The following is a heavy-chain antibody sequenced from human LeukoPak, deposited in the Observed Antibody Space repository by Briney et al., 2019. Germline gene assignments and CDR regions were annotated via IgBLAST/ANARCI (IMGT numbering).Heavy chain of an antibody. D-gene: IGHD3-22*01. J-gene: IGHJ1*01. V-gene: IGHV4-59*01. CDR1: GGSISSYY. Sequence: SETLSLTCTVSGGSISSYYWSWIRQPPGKGLEWIGYIYYSGSTNYNPSIKSRVTISVDTSKNQFSLKLSSVTAADTAVYYCARGVSYYDSSGYKHWGQGTLVTVSS. CDR3: ARGVSYYDSSGYKH. CDR2: IYYSGST.